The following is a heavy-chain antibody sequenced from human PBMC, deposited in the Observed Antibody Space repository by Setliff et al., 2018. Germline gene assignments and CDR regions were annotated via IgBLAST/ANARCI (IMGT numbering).Heavy chain of an antibody. Sequence: NPSETLSLTCAVYGGSFSGYYWSWIRQPAEKGLEWIGHFHTGGSTNYNRSLRSRVAISVDTSKNQFSLKLSSVTAADTAVYYCAGEDVDYWGQGTLVTVSS. CDR3: AGEDVDY. J-gene: IGHJ4*02. V-gene: IGHV4-59*10. CDR2: FHTGGST. CDR1: GGSFSGYY.